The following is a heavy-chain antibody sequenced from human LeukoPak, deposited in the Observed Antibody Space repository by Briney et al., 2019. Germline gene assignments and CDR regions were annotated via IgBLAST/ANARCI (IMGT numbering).Heavy chain of an antibody. D-gene: IGHD7-27*01. J-gene: IGHJ4*02. V-gene: IGHV3-23*01. Sequence: GGSLRLSCVSSGFTFDNYAMSWVRQSPGKGLEWVSAISGSGVSTYYADSVRGRFTISRDNSMNTLYVQMDSLRAEDTSVYYCAKQIANWGVCGDYWGPGNLDTVSS. CDR2: ISGSGVST. CDR3: AKQIANWGVCGDY. CDR1: GFTFDNYA.